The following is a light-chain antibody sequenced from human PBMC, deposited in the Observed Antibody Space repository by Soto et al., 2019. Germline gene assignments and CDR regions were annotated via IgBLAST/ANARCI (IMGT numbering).Light chain of an antibody. CDR3: NSYAGSNNVV. V-gene: IGLV2-8*01. Sequence: QSALTQPPSASGSPGKSVTISCTGTSSDVGGYNYVSWYQQHPGRAPKLMIYEVSKRPSGVPDRFSGSKSGNTASLTVSGLQTEDEADYYCNSYAGSNNVVFGGGTKLTVL. J-gene: IGLJ2*01. CDR2: EVS. CDR1: SSDVGGYNY.